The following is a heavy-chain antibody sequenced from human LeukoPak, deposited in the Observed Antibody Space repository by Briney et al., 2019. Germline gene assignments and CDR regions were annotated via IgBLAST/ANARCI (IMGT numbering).Heavy chain of an antibody. CDR2: IKQDGSEK. J-gene: IGHJ4*02. V-gene: IGHV3-7*01. CDR1: GFTFSSYW. D-gene: IGHD5-24*01. CDR3: ARHFARRWLQLGYFDY. Sequence: PGGSLRLSCAASGFTFSSYWMSWVRQAPGKGLEWVANIKQDGSEKYYVDSVKGRSTISRDNAKNSLYLQMNSLRAEDTAVYYCARHFARRWLQLGYFDYWGQGTLVTVSS.